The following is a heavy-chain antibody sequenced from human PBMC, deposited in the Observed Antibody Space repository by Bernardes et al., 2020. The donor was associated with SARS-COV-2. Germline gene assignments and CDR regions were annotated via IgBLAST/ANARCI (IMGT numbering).Heavy chain of an antibody. V-gene: IGHV4-31*03. CDR3: ARAHVTMIVVVDAFDS. J-gene: IGHJ3*02. D-gene: IGHD3-22*01. Sequence: SETLSLTRTVSGGSISSGGYYWSWIRQHPGKGLEWIGYIYYSGSTYYNPSLKSRVTISVDTSKNQFSLKLSSVTAADTAVYYCARAHVTMIVVVDAFDSWGQGTMVTVSS. CDR2: IYYSGST. CDR1: GGSISSGGYY.